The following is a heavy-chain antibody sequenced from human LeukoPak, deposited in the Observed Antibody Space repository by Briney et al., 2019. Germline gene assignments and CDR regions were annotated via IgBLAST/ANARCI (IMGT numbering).Heavy chain of an antibody. Sequence: GGSLRLSCAASGFAFSDYYMIWIRQAPGKGLEWVSYISSSGSTIYYADSVKGRFTISRDNAKNSLYLQMNSLRADDTAVYYCARDFGDTSDTYFQHWGQGTLVTVSS. D-gene: IGHD3-22*01. V-gene: IGHV3-11*01. CDR1: GFAFSDYY. CDR3: ARDFGDTSDTYFQH. J-gene: IGHJ1*01. CDR2: ISSSGSTI.